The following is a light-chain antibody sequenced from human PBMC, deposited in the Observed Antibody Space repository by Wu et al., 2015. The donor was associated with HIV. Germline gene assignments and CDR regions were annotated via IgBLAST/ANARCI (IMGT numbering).Light chain of an antibody. J-gene: IGKJ1*01. Sequence: EIVMTQPPVTLSASPGERAALSCRASQSVGSNLAWYQKRPGQAPRLLIQGASTRATNVPARFSGGGSGTEFTLTITSLQSEDFAVYFCQQYNDWPTFGQGTKVEIK. CDR3: QQYNDWPT. CDR2: GAS. V-gene: IGKV3-15*01. CDR1: QSVGSN.